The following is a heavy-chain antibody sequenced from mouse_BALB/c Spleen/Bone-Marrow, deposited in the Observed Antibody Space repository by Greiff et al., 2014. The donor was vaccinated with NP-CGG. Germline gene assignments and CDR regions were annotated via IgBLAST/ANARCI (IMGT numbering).Heavy chain of an antibody. CDR1: GFDFSRYW. D-gene: IGHD1-1*01. Sequence: VQLKQSGGGLVQPGGSLKLSCAASGFDFSRYWMSWVRQAPGKGLEWIGEINPDSSTINYTPSLKDKFIISRDNPKNTLYLQMSKVRSEDTARYYCARPDYYGSSSWFTYWGQGTLVTVSA. CDR3: ARPDYYGSSSWFTY. V-gene: IGHV4-1*02. CDR2: INPDSSTI. J-gene: IGHJ3*01.